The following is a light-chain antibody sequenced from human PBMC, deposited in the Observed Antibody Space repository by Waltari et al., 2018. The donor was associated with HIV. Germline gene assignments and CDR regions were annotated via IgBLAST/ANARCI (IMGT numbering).Light chain of an antibody. J-gene: IGLJ3*02. Sequence: QLALAQSPSASASLGASVKLTCTLSSGHSSNAIAWHQQQPEKGPRYLMKVNSDGSHIKGDGIPDRFSGSRSGAERYLTISSLQSEDEADYYCQTWGSGIRVFGGGTKLTVL. CDR3: QTWGSGIRV. CDR1: SGHSSNA. CDR2: VNSDGSH. V-gene: IGLV4-69*01.